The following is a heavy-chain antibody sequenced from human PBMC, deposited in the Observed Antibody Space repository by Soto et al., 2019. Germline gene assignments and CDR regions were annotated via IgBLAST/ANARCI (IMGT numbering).Heavy chain of an antibody. D-gene: IGHD6-13*01. J-gene: IGHJ4*02. V-gene: IGHV4-59*01. CDR3: ARLRGNYVDY. CDR2: IYYSGST. Sequence: WTWIRQPPGKTLEWIGYIYYSGSTNYNPSLKSRVTISVHTSNNQFSLKLNSVTAADTAVYYCARLRGNYVDYWGQGTLVTVSS.